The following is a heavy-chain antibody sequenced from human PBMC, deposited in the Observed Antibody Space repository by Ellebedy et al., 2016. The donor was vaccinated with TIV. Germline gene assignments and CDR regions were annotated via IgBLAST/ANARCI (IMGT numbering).Heavy chain of an antibody. Sequence: GESLKISXKVSVCSLTNCWIAWVRQMPGKGLELMGIINPGDSDTIYSPSFQGQVTISVDKSISTAYLQWSSLKASDTAKYYCARNYGNGGSCFDSWGQGTPVIVSS. D-gene: IGHD2-15*01. CDR3: ARNYGNGGSCFDS. CDR2: INPGDSDT. V-gene: IGHV5-51*01. CDR1: VCSLTNCW. J-gene: IGHJ5*01.